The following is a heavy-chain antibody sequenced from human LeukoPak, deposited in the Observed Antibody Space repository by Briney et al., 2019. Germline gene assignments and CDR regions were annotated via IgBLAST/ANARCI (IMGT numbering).Heavy chain of an antibody. D-gene: IGHD5-24*01. CDR3: ARGSREGYNYVDYFDY. Sequence: PSETLSLTCSVSGASISSSYWSWIRQPPGKGLEWIGYISYSGSTNYNPSLKSRVTISVDTSKNQVSLKLSSVTAADTAVYYCARGSREGYNYVDYFDYWGQGTLVTVSS. CDR2: ISYSGST. CDR1: GASISSSY. V-gene: IGHV4-59*01. J-gene: IGHJ4*02.